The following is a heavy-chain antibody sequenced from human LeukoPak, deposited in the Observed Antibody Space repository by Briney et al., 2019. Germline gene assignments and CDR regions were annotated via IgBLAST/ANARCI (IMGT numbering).Heavy chain of an antibody. J-gene: IGHJ4*02. Sequence: PPGTLSLTCGVSGGSVTSTNYWTWVRQPPGKGLEWIGVGNLQGFTHYNQSLFGRVGISVNTSVNHNTLHLTSVAAADTAVYYCASECGPYRPLYYSGRGTLVTVSS. CDR3: ASECGPYRPLYY. D-gene: IGHD3-3*01. V-gene: IGHV4-4*03. CDR1: GGSVTSTNY. CDR2: GNLQGFT.